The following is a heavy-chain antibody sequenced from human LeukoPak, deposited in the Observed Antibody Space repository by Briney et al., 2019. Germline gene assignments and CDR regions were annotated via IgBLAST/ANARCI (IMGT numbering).Heavy chain of an antibody. D-gene: IGHD3-9*01. J-gene: IGHJ5*02. Sequence: ASVTVSCKASGYTFTSYGISWVRQAPGEGLEWMGWISAYNGNTNYAQKFQGRVTMTTDTSTSTAYLELRSLTSDDTAVYYCARDPNYDILPGRNWFDPWGQGTLVTVSS. CDR1: GYTFTSYG. CDR3: ARDPNYDILPGRNWFDP. V-gene: IGHV1-18*01. CDR2: ISAYNGNT.